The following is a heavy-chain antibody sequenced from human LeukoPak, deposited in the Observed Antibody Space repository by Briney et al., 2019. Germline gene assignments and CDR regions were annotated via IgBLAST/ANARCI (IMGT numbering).Heavy chain of an antibody. Sequence: GGSLRLSCAASGFTFSSYWMNWVRHAKGKGLVWVSLIASAGSSTTYPDSVKGRFSISIDNAKTSLYLQMNSLTVEDSSVYYCARGPPHSNDSWGQGTLVTVSA. D-gene: IGHD2/OR15-2a*01. CDR3: ARGPPHSNDS. J-gene: IGHJ4*02. CDR1: GFTFSSYW. CDR2: IASAGSST. V-gene: IGHV3-74*01.